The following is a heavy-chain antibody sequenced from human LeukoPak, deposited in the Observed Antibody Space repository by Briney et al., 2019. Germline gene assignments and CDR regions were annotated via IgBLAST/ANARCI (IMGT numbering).Heavy chain of an antibody. Sequence: PGGSLRLSCAASGFTFDDYAMHWVRQAPGKGLEWVSGISWNSGSIGYADSVKGRFTISRDNAKNSLHLQMNSLRPEDTAFYYCTKGRRETNSWPNDAFDIWGQGTMVTVSS. V-gene: IGHV3-9*01. D-gene: IGHD6-13*01. J-gene: IGHJ3*02. CDR1: GFTFDDYA. CDR3: TKGRRETNSWPNDAFDI. CDR2: ISWNSGSI.